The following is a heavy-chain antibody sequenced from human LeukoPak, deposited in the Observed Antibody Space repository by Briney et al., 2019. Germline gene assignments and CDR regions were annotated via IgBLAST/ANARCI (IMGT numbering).Heavy chain of an antibody. V-gene: IGHV4-34*01. CDR1: GGSFSGYY. Sequence: SETLSLTCAVYGGSFSGYYWSWIRQPPGKGLEWIGEINHSGSTNYNPSLKSRVTISVDTSKNQFSLKLSSVTAADTAVYYCARQFRAGYGPSRYWFDPWGQGTLVTVSS. J-gene: IGHJ5*02. CDR3: ARQFRAGYGPSRYWFDP. D-gene: IGHD5-12*01. CDR2: INHSGST.